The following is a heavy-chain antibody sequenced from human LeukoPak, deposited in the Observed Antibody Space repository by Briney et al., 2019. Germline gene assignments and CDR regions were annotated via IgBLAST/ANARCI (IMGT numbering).Heavy chain of an antibody. CDR2: VHLDGRT. D-gene: IGHD3-10*01. Sequence: KASETLSLTCGVSGGSVSSTNWWTWIRQPPGKGLEWIGEVHLDGRTNFNPSLKSRLTMSVDLSENHVSLKLTSVTAADTAVYYCARGHYGPGIGTYPNRGQGTLVTVSA. CDR3: ARGHYGPGIGTYPN. J-gene: IGHJ4*02. V-gene: IGHV4-4*02. CDR1: GGSVSSTNW.